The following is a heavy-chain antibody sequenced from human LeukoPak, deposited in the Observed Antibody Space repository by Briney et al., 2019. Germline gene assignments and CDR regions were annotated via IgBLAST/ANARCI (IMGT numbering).Heavy chain of an antibody. V-gene: IGHV3-43*02. CDR2: ISGDGGST. CDR1: GFTFDDYA. D-gene: IGHD3-3*01. J-gene: IGHJ4*02. CDR3: SKDMGDSDY. Sequence: GGSLRLSCAASGFTFDDYAMHWVRQAPGKGLEWVSLISGDGGSTYYADSVKGRFTISRDNSKNSLYLQMNSLRTEDTALYYFSKDMGDSDYWGQGTLVTVSS.